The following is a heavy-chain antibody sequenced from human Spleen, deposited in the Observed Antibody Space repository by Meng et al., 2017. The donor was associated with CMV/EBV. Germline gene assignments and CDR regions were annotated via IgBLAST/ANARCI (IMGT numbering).Heavy chain of an antibody. Sequence: ASVKVSCKASGYTFTSYDINWVRQATGQGLEWMGWINPNSGNTGYAQKFQGRVTMTRNTSISTAYMELSSLRSEDTAVYYCARGFSRLFGVVIPYYYYGMDVWGQGTTVTVSS. D-gene: IGHD3-3*01. CDR3: ARGFSRLFGVVIPYYYYGMDV. V-gene: IGHV1-8*01. CDR2: INPNSGNT. J-gene: IGHJ6*02. CDR1: GYTFTSYD.